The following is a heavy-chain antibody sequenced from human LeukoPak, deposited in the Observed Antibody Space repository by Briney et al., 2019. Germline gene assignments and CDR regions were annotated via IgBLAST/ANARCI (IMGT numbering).Heavy chain of an antibody. J-gene: IGHJ4*02. V-gene: IGHV3-9*01. Sequence: GGSVRLSCAPSGFTFDDYAMHWARHAPGKGLEWVSGLSWNSGSIGYADSVKGRFTISRDNAKNSLYLQMNSLRAEDTALYYCAKVAYDSSGYYYFDYWGQGTLVTVSS. CDR1: GFTFDDYA. D-gene: IGHD3-22*01. CDR2: LSWNSGSI. CDR3: AKVAYDSSGYYYFDY.